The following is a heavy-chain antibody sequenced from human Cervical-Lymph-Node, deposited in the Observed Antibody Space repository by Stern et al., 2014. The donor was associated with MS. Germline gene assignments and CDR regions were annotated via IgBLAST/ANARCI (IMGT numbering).Heavy chain of an antibody. D-gene: IGHD6-13*01. Sequence: QVPLVQSGAEVTKPGSSVKVSCKASGGTFSKFPSSWVRQAPGQGLEWMGGIFPVFGTPTYAQEFRGRVTITADASTSTVYMELSSLRSDDTAVYYCALSSETSDRWYSLGYDLWGQGTLVTVSS. V-gene: IGHV1-69*01. CDR2: IFPVFGTP. J-gene: IGHJ5*02. CDR1: GGTFSKFP. CDR3: ALSSETSDRWYSLGYDL.